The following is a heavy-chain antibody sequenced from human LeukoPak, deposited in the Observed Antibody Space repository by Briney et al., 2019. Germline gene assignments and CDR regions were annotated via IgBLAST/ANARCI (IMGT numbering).Heavy chain of an antibody. CDR3: ARGGIGRHNAFDY. Sequence: SVKVSCKASGGTFSSYAISWVRQAPGQGLEWMGGIIPIFGTANYAQKFQGRVTITADESTSTAYMELSSLRPEDTAVYYCARGGIGRHNAFDYWGQGTLVTVSS. J-gene: IGHJ4*02. V-gene: IGHV1-69*13. CDR2: IIPIFGTA. D-gene: IGHD3-16*01. CDR1: GGTFSSYA.